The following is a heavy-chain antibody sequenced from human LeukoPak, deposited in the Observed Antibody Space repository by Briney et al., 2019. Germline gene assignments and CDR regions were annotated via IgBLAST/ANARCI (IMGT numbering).Heavy chain of an antibody. CDR3: ARAGVRGSGSYPGY. J-gene: IGHJ4*02. D-gene: IGHD3-10*01. V-gene: IGHV4-34*01. CDR1: GGSFSGYY. Sequence: SETLSLTCAVYGGSFSGYYWSWIRQPPGKGLEWIGEINHSGSTNYNPSHKSRVTISVDTSKNQFSLKLSSVTAADTAVYYCARAGVRGSGSYPGYWGQGTLVTVSS. CDR2: INHSGST.